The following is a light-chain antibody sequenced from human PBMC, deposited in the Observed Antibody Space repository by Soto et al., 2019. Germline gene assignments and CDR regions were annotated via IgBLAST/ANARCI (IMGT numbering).Light chain of an antibody. V-gene: IGKV2-28*01. Sequence: DIVMTQSPLSLPVTPGEPASISCRSSQSLLHSNGYNCVDWYLQKPGQSPQLLIHLGSNRASGVPDRFSGSGSDTEFTLKINRVEAEDVGLYFCMQALQTPLTFGGGTKVEIK. CDR2: LGS. J-gene: IGKJ4*01. CDR3: MQALQTPLT. CDR1: QSLLHSNGYNC.